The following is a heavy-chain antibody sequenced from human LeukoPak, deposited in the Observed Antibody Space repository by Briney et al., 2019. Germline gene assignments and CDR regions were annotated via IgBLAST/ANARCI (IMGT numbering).Heavy chain of an antibody. J-gene: IGHJ4*02. CDR2: IRFDGSNK. Sequence: GGSLRLSCAASGFTFSHYAMHWFRQALGEGLEWVALIRFDGSNKYYADSVKGRFTISRDNSNNTLYLQMNSLRAEDTAVYYCAKDFSVYYYDSRVLDYWGQGTLVTVSS. CDR3: AKDFSVYYYDSRVLDY. D-gene: IGHD3-22*01. V-gene: IGHV3-30*02. CDR1: GFTFSHYA.